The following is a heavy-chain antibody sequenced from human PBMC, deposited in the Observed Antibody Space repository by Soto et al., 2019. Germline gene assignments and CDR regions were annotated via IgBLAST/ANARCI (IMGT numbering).Heavy chain of an antibody. CDR2: ISAYNGNT. V-gene: IGHV1-18*01. CDR3: ARSGGRAAYVGGTINY. J-gene: IGHJ4*02. D-gene: IGHD5-12*01. Sequence: QVQLVQSGAEVKKPGASVKVSCKASGYTFTNFGVSWVRQAPVQGLEWMGWISAYNGNTNYAQNLQGRVTMTTDTSTSTAYMELRSLRSDDTAVYYCARSGGRAAYVGGTINYLGQGTLVTVSS. CDR1: GYTFTNFG.